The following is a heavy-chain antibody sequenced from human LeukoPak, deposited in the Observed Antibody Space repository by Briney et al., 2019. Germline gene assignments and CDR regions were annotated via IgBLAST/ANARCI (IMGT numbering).Heavy chain of an antibody. J-gene: IGHJ4*02. CDR3: ARAVDYRNYFDY. CDR2: IYHSGTT. CDR1: GDSMTRGGYY. D-gene: IGHD4-11*01. Sequence: SETLSLTCTVSGDSMTRGGYYWSWVRQHPGKGLEWIGFIYHSGTTFYNPSLEGRAAISVDTSQNQFSLKLTSLTAADTAVYYCARAVDYRNYFDYWGQGTLVTVSS. V-gene: IGHV4-31*03.